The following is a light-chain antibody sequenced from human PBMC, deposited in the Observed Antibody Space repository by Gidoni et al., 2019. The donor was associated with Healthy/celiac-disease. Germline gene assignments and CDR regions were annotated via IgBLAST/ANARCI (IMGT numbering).Light chain of an antibody. CDR3: QQYNLIFT. CDR1: QSVSSN. J-gene: IGKJ3*01. V-gene: IGKV3-15*01. Sequence: EIVMTQSPATLSVSPGERATLSCRASQSVSSNLAWYQQKPGQAPRLLIYGASTRATGIPARFSGSGSGTEFTLTISSLQSEDFAVYYCQQYNLIFTFXPXTKVDIK. CDR2: GAS.